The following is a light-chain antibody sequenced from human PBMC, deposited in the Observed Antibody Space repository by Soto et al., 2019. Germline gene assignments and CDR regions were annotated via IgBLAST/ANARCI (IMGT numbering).Light chain of an antibody. V-gene: IGKV3-20*01. J-gene: IGKJ1*01. CDR2: DAS. CDR1: QSVSSY. Sequence: EIVLTQSPATLSLSPGERATLSFMASQSVSSYLAWYQQKPGQAPRLLIYDASNRATGIPARFSGSGSGTDFTLTISRLEPEDFAVYYCQQYGSSQWTFGQGTKVDIK. CDR3: QQYGSSQWT.